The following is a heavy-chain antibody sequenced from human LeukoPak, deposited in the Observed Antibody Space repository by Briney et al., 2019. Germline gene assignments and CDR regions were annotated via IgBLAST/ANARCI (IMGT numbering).Heavy chain of an antibody. V-gene: IGHV1-8*01. CDR1: GYTFTSYD. J-gene: IGHJ4*02. CDR3: ARVERSLIVVVVAAAFDY. D-gene: IGHD2-15*01. CDR2: MSPNSGNT. Sequence: GASVKVSCKASGYTFTSYDINWVRQATGQGLEWMGWMSPNSGNTGYAQKFQGRVTMTRNTSISTAYMELSSLRSEDTAVYYCARVERSLIVVVVAAAFDYWGQGTLVTVSS.